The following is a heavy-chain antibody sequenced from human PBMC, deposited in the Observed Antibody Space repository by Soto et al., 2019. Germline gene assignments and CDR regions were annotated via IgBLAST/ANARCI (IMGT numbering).Heavy chain of an antibody. CDR1: GYTFASYG. D-gene: IGHD6-19*01. CDR2: ISAYNGNT. Sequence: GASVKVSCKASGYTFASYGISWVRQAPGQGLEWMGWISAYNGNTNYAQKLQGRVTMTTDTSTSTAYMELRSLRSDDTAVYYCARVVASSGWYNNWFDPWGQGTLVTV. CDR3: ARVVASSGWYNNWFDP. J-gene: IGHJ5*02. V-gene: IGHV1-18*01.